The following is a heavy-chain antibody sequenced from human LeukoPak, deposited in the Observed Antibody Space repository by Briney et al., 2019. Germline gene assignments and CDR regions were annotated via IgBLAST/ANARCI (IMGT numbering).Heavy chain of an antibody. D-gene: IGHD6-13*01. Sequence: GGSLRLSCAASGFTFSSYAMSWVRQAPGKRLEWVSAISGSGGSTYYADSVKGRFTISRDNSKNTLYLQMNSLRAEDTAVYYCAKRTSSSSWPFDYWGQGTLVTVSS. CDR1: GFTFSSYA. CDR3: AKRTSSSSWPFDY. V-gene: IGHV3-23*01. CDR2: ISGSGGST. J-gene: IGHJ4*02.